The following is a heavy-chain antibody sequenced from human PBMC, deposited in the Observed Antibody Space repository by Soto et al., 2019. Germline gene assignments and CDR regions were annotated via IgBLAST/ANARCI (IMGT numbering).Heavy chain of an antibody. J-gene: IGHJ4*02. V-gene: IGHV3-23*01. D-gene: IGHD3-9*01. CDR1: GFTPTTTP. CDR2: ISGTASRT. CDR3: ASSFRYFDN. Sequence: GGSLRLSCAGSGFTPTTTPLSWVRQPPGKGLEWVTTISGTASRTYYVDSVKGRFFISRDNSKNTVTLQMNNLTLGDTAVYYCASSFRYFDNWGQGTRVTVSS.